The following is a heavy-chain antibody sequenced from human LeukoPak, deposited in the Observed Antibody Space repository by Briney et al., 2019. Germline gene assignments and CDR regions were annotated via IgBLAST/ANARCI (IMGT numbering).Heavy chain of an antibody. CDR3: ARESRRRNDYGDSRGENAFDI. CDR1: GFTFSSYS. Sequence: GGSLRLSCAASGFTFSSYSMNWVRQAPGKGLEWVSSISSSSSYIYYADSVKGRFTISRDNAKNSLYLQMNSLRAEDTAVYYCARESRRRNDYGDSRGENAFDIWGQGTMVTVSS. V-gene: IGHV3-21*01. CDR2: ISSSSSYI. J-gene: IGHJ3*02. D-gene: IGHD4-17*01.